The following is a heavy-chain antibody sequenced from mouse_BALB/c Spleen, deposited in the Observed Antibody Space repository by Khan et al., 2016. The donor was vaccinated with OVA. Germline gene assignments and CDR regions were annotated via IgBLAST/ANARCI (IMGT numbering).Heavy chain of an antibody. V-gene: IGHV9-3-1*01. J-gene: IGHJ1*01. CDR3: ASGGYWYVDV. CDR2: INTYTGEP. Sequence: QIQLVQSGPELKKPGETVKISCKASGYTFTNYGMNWVKQAPGKGLKWMGWINTYTGEPTYADDFKGRFVFSLETSASTAYLQINNLKNEDTATYFCASGGYWYVDVWGAGTTVTVSS. CDR1: GYTFTNYG. D-gene: IGHD1-1*02.